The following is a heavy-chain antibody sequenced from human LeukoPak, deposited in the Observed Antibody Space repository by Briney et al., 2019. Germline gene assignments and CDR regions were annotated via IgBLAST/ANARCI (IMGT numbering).Heavy chain of an antibody. Sequence: GGSLRLSCVASGFTFSSYWMHWVRQAPGKGLVWVSRINTDGSYTSYADSVKGRFTISRDNAKSTLYLQMNSLRVDDTAVYYCAREQVVVGRGYYGMDVWGQGTTVTVSS. V-gene: IGHV3-74*01. CDR2: INTDGSYT. CDR3: AREQVVVGRGYYGMDV. D-gene: IGHD2-2*01. J-gene: IGHJ6*02. CDR1: GFTFSSYW.